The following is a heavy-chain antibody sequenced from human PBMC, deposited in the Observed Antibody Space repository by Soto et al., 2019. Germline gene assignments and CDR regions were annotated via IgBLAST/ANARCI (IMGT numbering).Heavy chain of an antibody. V-gene: IGHV3-7*01. D-gene: IGHD2-15*01. CDR1: GFTFATYY. CDR2: IKQDESET. J-gene: IGHJ4*02. Sequence: EVQLVDSGGGLAQPGGSRRLSCAASGFTFATYYMSWVRQAPGKGLEWVANIKQDESETDYVGSVKGRFTISRDNAKKSVYLQMNSLRAEDRAVYYCARTDITSSRPIDYWGQGTLVTVSS. CDR3: ARTDITSSRPIDY.